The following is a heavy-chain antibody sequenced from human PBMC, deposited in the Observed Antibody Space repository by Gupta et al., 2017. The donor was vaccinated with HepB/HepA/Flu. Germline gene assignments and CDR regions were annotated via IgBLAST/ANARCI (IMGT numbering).Heavy chain of an antibody. CDR3: ARGRRPTAGPGGLFFDY. CDR1: GFPFTTYW. J-gene: IGHJ4*02. D-gene: IGHD3-10*01. Sequence: EVHLVESGGGLVQPGGSLRLSCVASGFPFTTYWMTWARQAPGKGLEWVAKIKGDVSETYYVASVMGRFTVSRDNADNSLSLEMNSLRDEDTAVYYCARGRRPTAGPGGLFFDYWGQGLLVTVSS. V-gene: IGHV3-7*01. CDR2: IKGDVSET.